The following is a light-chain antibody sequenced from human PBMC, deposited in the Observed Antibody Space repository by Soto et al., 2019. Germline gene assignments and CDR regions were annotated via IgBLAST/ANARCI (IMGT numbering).Light chain of an antibody. CDR1: QSLKNR. CDR2: GAS. V-gene: IGKV3-20*01. J-gene: IGKJ5*01. CDR3: QHYGGSAIT. Sequence: IVLTQSPGTLSLSPGDRATLSCRASQSLKNRLASYHQKPGHAPPRLLYGASTRASGVPVRFSGSGSGTDFTLTISRLEPEDFAVYYCQHYGGSAITFGLGTRLEIK.